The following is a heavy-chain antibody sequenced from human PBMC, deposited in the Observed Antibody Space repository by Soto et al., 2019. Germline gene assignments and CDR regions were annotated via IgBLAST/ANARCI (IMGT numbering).Heavy chain of an antibody. D-gene: IGHD3-22*01. J-gene: IGHJ4*02. V-gene: IGHV4-34*01. CDR1: GGSFSGYY. CDR3: ARYYYDSSGYSTHYFDY. CDR2: INHSGST. Sequence: QVQLQQWGAGLLKPSETLSLTCAVYGGSFSGYYWSWIRQPPGKGLEWLGEINHSGSTNYNPSLKSRVTISVDSSKNQFSLKLSSVTAADTAVYYCARYYYDSSGYSTHYFDYWGQGTLVTVSS.